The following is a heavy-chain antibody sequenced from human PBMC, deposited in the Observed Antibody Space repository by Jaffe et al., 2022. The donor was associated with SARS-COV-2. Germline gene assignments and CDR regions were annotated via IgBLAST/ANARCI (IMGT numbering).Heavy chain of an antibody. D-gene: IGHD3-16*02. Sequence: QVQLQESGPGLVKPSQTLSLTCTVSGGSISSGGYYWSWIRQHPGKGLEWIGYIYYSGSTYYNPSLKSRVTISVDTSKNQFSLKLSSVTAADTAVYYCARDPGSYQYSKRSYGMDVWGQGTTVTVSS. V-gene: IGHV4-31*03. CDR2: IYYSGST. CDR1: GGSISSGGYY. J-gene: IGHJ6*02. CDR3: ARDPGSYQYSKRSYGMDV.